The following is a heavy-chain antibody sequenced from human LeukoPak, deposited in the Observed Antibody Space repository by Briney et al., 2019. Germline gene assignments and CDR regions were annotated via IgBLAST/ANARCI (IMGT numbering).Heavy chain of an antibody. Sequence: GEFLRLSCVASGFTFSNYWMHWVRQAPGKGLVWVSRIKNDGSITSYAESVKGRFTISRDNAKNTLYLQMNSLRAEDTAVYYCAKSDWFDPWGQGTLVTVSS. V-gene: IGHV3-74*01. J-gene: IGHJ5*02. CDR1: GFTFSNYW. CDR3: AKSDWFDP. CDR2: IKNDGSIT.